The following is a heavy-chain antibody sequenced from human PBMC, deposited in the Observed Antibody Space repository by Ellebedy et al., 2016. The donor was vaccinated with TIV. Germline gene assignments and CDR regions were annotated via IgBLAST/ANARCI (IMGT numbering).Heavy chain of an antibody. CDR1: GGSLSGYY. Sequence: SETLSLTCAVYGGSLSGYYWSWIRQHPGKGLEWIGYIYNSGSTYYNPSLKSRVTISVDTSKNQFSLKLSSVTAADTAVYYCARSAARSYYYYYYGMDVWGQGTTVTVSS. D-gene: IGHD6-6*01. CDR3: ARSAARSYYYYYYGMDV. CDR2: IYNSGST. V-gene: IGHV4-34*01. J-gene: IGHJ6*02.